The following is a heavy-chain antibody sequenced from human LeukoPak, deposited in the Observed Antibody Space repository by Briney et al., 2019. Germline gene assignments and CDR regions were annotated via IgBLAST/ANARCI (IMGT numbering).Heavy chain of an antibody. J-gene: IGHJ4*02. Sequence: GGSLRLSCAASGFTLSSYEMNWVRQAPGKGLEWVSYISSSGSTIYYADSVKGRFTISRDNAKSSLYLQMNSLRAEDTAVYYCAREVVAAAGFPAYYFDYWGQGTLVTVSS. CDR1: GFTLSSYE. V-gene: IGHV3-48*03. CDR3: AREVVAAAGFPAYYFDY. CDR2: ISSSGSTI. D-gene: IGHD6-13*01.